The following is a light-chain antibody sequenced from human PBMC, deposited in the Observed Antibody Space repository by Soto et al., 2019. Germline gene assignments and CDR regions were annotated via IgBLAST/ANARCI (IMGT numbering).Light chain of an antibody. CDR1: QSVSSSY. CDR2: GAS. Sequence: EIVLTQSPGTLSLSPGERATLSCRASQSVSSSYLAWYQQKPGQAPRLLIYGASSRATGIPDRFSGSGSGTDFTLTISRLEAEAFAVYYCQQYGSSYTFGQGTKLEIK. CDR3: QQYGSSYT. J-gene: IGKJ2*01. V-gene: IGKV3-20*01.